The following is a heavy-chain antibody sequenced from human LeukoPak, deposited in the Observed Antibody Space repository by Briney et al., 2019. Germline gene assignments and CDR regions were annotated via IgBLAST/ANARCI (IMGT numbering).Heavy chain of an antibody. CDR2: INHSGSI. J-gene: IGHJ4*02. CDR1: GYSISSGYY. D-gene: IGHD1-26*01. Sequence: PSETLSLTCTVSGYSISSGYYWGWIRQPPGRGLEWIGEINHSGSINYNPSLKSRVTISVDTSKNQFSLKLSSVTAADTAVYYCARARSGKWGFDYWGQGTLVTVSS. CDR3: ARARSGKWGFDY. V-gene: IGHV4-38-2*02.